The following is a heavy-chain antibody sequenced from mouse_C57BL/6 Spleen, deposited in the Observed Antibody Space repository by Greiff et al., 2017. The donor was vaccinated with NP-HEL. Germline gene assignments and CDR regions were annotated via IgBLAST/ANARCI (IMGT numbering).Heavy chain of an antibody. CDR1: GYTFTSYW. Sequence: QVHVKQSGAELAKPGASVKLSCKASGYTFTSYWMHWVKQRPGQGLEWIGYINPSSGYTKYNQKFKDKATLTADKSSSTAYMQPSSLTYEDSAVYYCAGSDGYWYFDVWGTGTTVTVSS. V-gene: IGHV1-7*01. D-gene: IGHD2-3*01. CDR3: AGSDGYWYFDV. CDR2: INPSSGYT. J-gene: IGHJ1*03.